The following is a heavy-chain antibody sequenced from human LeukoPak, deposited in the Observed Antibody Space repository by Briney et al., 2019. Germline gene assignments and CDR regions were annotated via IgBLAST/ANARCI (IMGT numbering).Heavy chain of an antibody. CDR3: AKDLPLSGYYYGWLFDY. V-gene: IGHV3-23*01. D-gene: IGHD3-22*01. Sequence: PGGSLRLSCAASGFTVNSNYMTWVRQAPGKGLEWVSVISGSGGSTYYADSVKGRFTISRDNSKNTLYLQMNSLRAEDTAVYYCAKDLPLSGYYYGWLFDYWGQGTLVTVSS. CDR2: ISGSGGST. J-gene: IGHJ4*02. CDR1: GFTVNSNY.